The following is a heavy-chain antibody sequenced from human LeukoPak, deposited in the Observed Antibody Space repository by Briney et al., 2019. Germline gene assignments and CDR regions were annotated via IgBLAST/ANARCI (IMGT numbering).Heavy chain of an antibody. D-gene: IGHD3-10*01. V-gene: IGHV4-39*01. J-gene: IGHJ4*02. CDR3: ARHENGDNYFDN. CDR2: LYYSGNP. Sequence: PSETLSLTCTVSGGSIISSSYYWGWIRQPPGRGLEWIGNLYYSGNPYYNPSLKSRVTISVDTSKNQFSLKLSSVTAADTAVYYCARHENGDNYFDNWGQGTLVSVSA. CDR1: GGSIISSSYY.